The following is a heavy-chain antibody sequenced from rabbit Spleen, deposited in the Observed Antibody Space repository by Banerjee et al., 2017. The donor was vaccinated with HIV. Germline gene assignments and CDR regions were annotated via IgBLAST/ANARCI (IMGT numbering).Heavy chain of an antibody. CDR1: GFSFSSSAY. CDR3: ARDTGSSFSSYGMDL. CDR2: IDTGSSGFT. V-gene: IGHV1S40*01. D-gene: IGHD8-1*01. Sequence: QSLEESGGDLVKPGASLTLTCTASGFSFSSSAYMCWVRQAPGKGLEWIVCIDTGSSGFTYFASWAKGRFTISKTSSTTVTLQMTSLTAADTATYFCARDTGSSFSSYGMDLWGPGTLVTVS. J-gene: IGHJ6*01.